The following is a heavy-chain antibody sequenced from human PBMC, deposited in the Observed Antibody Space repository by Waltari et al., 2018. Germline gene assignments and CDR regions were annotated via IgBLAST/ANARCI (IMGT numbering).Heavy chain of an antibody. J-gene: IGHJ1*01. V-gene: IGHV1-24*01. D-gene: IGHD3-16*02. CDR3: VTGRTMRSVGGILVIEHGLRAGYFQF. Sequence: QVEVVQSGAEVKNPGASVKVSCTVPGYTLYELSLHWVRQPRGKGPEWMGGFDPEQRKTVYSQNFQGRVTITEDATTDTAYMQLTSLRPDDTAVYYCVTGRTMRSVGGILVIEHGLRAGYFQFWGQGTLVVVSS. CDR2: FDPEQRKT. CDR1: GYTLYELS.